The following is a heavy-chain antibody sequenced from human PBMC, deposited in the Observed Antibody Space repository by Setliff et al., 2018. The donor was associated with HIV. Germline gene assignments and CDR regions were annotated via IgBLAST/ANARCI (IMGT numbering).Heavy chain of an antibody. J-gene: IGHJ5*02. CDR3: ARRRCSAASCPDNSWNWLDP. CDR1: GGSISEYY. CDR2: IDYSGST. V-gene: IGHV4-59*08. Sequence: NPSETLSLTCTVSGGSISEYYWSWIRQPPGKGLEWIGYIDYSGSTNYNASLKSRLTMSIDTSKSQFSLKLSSVTAADTAMYYCARRRCSAASCPDNSWNWLDPWGQGTLVTVSS. D-gene: IGHD2-15*01.